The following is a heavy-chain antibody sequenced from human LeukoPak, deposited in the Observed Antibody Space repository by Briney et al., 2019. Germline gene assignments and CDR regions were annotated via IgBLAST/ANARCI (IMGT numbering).Heavy chain of an antibody. CDR3: ARAPTSYYYFDY. Sequence: PGGSLRLSCAASGFTFSSYGMHWVRQAPGKGLEWVAVIWYDGSNKYYADFVKGRFTISRDNSKNTLYLQMNSLRAEDTAVYYCARAPTSYYYFDYWGQGTLVTVSS. CDR1: GFTFSSYG. D-gene: IGHD1-26*01. J-gene: IGHJ4*02. CDR2: IWYDGSNK. V-gene: IGHV3-33*01.